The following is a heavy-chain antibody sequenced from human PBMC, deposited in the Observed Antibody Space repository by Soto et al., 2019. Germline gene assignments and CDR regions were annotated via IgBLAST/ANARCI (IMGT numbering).Heavy chain of an antibody. CDR2: IYYSGST. CDR1: GGSISSGGYY. CDR3: ARENGITIFGVDYYYGMDV. Sequence: SATLSLTCTVSGGSISSGGYYWSWIRQHPRKGLEWIGYIYYSGSTYYNPSLKSRVTISVDTSKNQFSLKLSSVTAADTAVYYCARENGITIFGVDYYYGMDVGGQGTTVTVSS. D-gene: IGHD3-3*01. J-gene: IGHJ6*02. V-gene: IGHV4-31*03.